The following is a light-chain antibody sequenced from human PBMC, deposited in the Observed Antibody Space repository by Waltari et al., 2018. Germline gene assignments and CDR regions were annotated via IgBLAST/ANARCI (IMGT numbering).Light chain of an antibody. J-gene: IGKJ2*03. CDR2: WAS. CDR1: QSVFYHSNNKHY. Sequence: DIVMTQSPHSLAVALGESAPIPCKSSQSVFYHSNNKHYLAWYQQKVGQPPKLLIYWASSRESGVPDRFSGSVSGTDFTLTISSLQAEDVAVYYCQQYYTAPYSFGQGTKLEIK. V-gene: IGKV4-1*01. CDR3: QQYYTAPYS.